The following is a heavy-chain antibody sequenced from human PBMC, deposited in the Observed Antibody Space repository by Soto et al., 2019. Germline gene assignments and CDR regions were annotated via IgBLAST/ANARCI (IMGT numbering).Heavy chain of an antibody. CDR3: AREITKVRGVYFDH. Sequence: PGGPLRQSYEFSELTVCCYWISWVRQTPVQGLEWVANIKPDGSEKHYVDSVKGRFTISRDNAKNSLYLQMNSLRAEDTAVYYCAREITKVRGVYFDHWGTGPLLTVYS. J-gene: IGHJ2*01. CDR1: ELTVCCYW. V-gene: IGHV3-7*03. CDR2: IKPDGSEK. D-gene: IGHD3-10*01.